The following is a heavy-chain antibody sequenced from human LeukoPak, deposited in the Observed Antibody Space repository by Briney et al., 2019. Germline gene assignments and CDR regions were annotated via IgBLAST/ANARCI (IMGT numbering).Heavy chain of an antibody. Sequence: SETLSLTCAVHGASFSTYYWSWLRQPPGKGLEWIGEINHSGRTHYNPSLKSRVTISVDKSKNQFSLKLSSVTAADTAVYYCARDADYDSSGNDAFDIWGQGTMVTVSS. D-gene: IGHD3-22*01. V-gene: IGHV4-34*01. J-gene: IGHJ3*02. CDR1: GASFSTYY. CDR3: ARDADYDSSGNDAFDI. CDR2: INHSGRT.